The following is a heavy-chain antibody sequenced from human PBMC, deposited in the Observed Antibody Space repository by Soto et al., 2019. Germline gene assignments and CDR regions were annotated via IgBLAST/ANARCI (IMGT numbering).Heavy chain of an antibody. Sequence: SETLSLTCAVSGGSFSGYYWSWIRQPPGKGLEWIGEINDSGYTNNNPSLKSRVTISVDTSKNQFSLKLTSVTAADTAVYYCARANDYSDYPWISPWFGPWAQGTLVTV. V-gene: IGHV4-34*01. CDR1: GGSFSGYY. CDR2: INDSGYT. CDR3: ARANDYSDYPWISPWFGP. J-gene: IGHJ5*02. D-gene: IGHD4-17*01.